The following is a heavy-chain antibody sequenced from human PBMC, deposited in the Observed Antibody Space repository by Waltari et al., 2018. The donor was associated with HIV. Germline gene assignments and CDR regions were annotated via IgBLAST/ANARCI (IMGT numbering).Heavy chain of an antibody. CDR1: GLRFSDSH. CDR2: IGSLQNFI. Sequence: EVRLLESGGGLVRPGGSLRLSCPASGLRFSDSHMNWVRQGPGKGLEWVASIGSLQNFIHYADSVKGRFTVSRDNAKNSLYLQMNSLTAEDTAVYYCARGPSSGWSWFDPWGQGTLVTVSS. J-gene: IGHJ5*02. D-gene: IGHD6-19*01. CDR3: ARGPSSGWSWFDP. V-gene: IGHV3-21*01.